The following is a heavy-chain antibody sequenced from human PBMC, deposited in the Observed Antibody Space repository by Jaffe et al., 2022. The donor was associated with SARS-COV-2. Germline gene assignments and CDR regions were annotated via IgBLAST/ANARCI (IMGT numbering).Heavy chain of an antibody. V-gene: IGHV3-66*02. CDR1: GFTVSSNY. D-gene: IGHD3-10*01. CDR3: AQGSPLTLLQH. J-gene: IGHJ1*01. CDR2: IYSGGSA. Sequence: EVQLVESGGGLVQPGGSLRLSCAASGFTVSSNYMSWVRQAPGKGLEWVSVIYSGGSAYYAASVKGRFTTSRDNSKNTLSLQMNSLKPEDTAVYYCAQGSPLTLLQHWGQGTLVTVSS.